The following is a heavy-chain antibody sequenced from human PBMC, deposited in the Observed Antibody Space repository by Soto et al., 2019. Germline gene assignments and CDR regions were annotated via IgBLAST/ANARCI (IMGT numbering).Heavy chain of an antibody. J-gene: IGHJ4*02. D-gene: IGHD2-2*03. CDR1: GFTFSSYW. V-gene: IGHV3-74*01. CDR2: INSDGSST. Sequence: GGSLRLSXAVSGFTFSSYWMHWVRQAPGKGLVWVSRINSDGSSTSYADSVKGRFTISRDNAKNTLYLQMNSLRAEDTAVYYCARWVLRDGSVYWGQGTLVTVSS. CDR3: ARWVLRDGSVY.